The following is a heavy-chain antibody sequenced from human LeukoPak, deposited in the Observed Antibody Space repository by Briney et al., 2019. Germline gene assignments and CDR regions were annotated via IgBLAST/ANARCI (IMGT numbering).Heavy chain of an antibody. CDR2: IYPHIGDI. V-gene: IGHV1-69*04. J-gene: IGHJ4*02. CDR3: ARVGGGMGGIAARRDY. D-gene: IGHD6-6*01. Sequence: ASVKVSCKASGGTFSSYAISWVRQAPGQGLEWMGIIYPHIGDIQYAPKFRGRVTMTRDMSTSTAYMELSRLRSDDTAVYYCARVGGGMGGIAARRDYWGQGTLVTVSS. CDR1: GGTFSSYA.